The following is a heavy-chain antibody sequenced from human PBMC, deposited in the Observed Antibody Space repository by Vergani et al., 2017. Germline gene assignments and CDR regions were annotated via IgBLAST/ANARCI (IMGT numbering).Heavy chain of an antibody. D-gene: IGHD3-3*01. Sequence: QVQLQQWGAGLLKPSETLSLTCAVYGGSFSGYYWSWIRQPPGKGLEWIGEINHSGSTNYNPSLKSRVTISVDTSKNQFSLKLSSVTAADTAVYYCARSRYDDFWSGQIYYGMDVWGQGTTVTVSS. CDR3: ARSRYDDFWSGQIYYGMDV. V-gene: IGHV4-34*01. CDR2: INHSGST. J-gene: IGHJ6*02. CDR1: GGSFSGYY.